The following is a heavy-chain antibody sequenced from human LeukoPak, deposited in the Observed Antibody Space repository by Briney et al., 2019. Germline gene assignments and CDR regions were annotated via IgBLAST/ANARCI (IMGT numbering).Heavy chain of an antibody. Sequence: VSVKVSCKASGYTFTGYYMHWVRQAPGQGLEWMGWINPNSGATNYGQKFQGRVTMTRDTSISTAYMELSRLRSDDTAVYYCASITYYYDSSGYYSNSFDYWGQGTLVTV. CDR3: ASITYYYDSSGYYSNSFDY. CDR1: GYTFTGYY. D-gene: IGHD3-22*01. CDR2: INPNSGAT. V-gene: IGHV1-2*02. J-gene: IGHJ4*02.